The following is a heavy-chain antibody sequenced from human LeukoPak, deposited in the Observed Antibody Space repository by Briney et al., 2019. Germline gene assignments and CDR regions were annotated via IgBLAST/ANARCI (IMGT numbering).Heavy chain of an antibody. J-gene: IGHJ6*03. V-gene: IGHV3-23*01. CDR3: ARDQWLQSDYYMDV. D-gene: IGHD5-18*01. CDR2: ISGSGGST. Sequence: PGGSLRLSCAPAGFTSSSYGMSWVRQAPGEGLEWVSAISGSGGSTYYADSVKGRFTISRDNAKNCLYLQMNSLRAEDTAVYYCARDQWLQSDYYMDVWGKGTTVTVSS. CDR1: GFTSSSYG.